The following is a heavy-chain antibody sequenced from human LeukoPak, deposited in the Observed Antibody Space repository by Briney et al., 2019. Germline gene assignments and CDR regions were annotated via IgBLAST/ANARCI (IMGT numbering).Heavy chain of an antibody. D-gene: IGHD4-17*01. CDR3: ANEIRPNDY. CDR2: ISISGSKT. CDR1: EFDFGSHA. Sequence: PGGSLRLSCAASEFDFGSHAMTWVRQAPGKGLEWVSAISISGSKTYYADSVKGRFTISRDNSKNTLYLQMISLRAEDAAVYYCANEIRPNDYWGQGTQVTVSS. V-gene: IGHV3-23*01. J-gene: IGHJ4*02.